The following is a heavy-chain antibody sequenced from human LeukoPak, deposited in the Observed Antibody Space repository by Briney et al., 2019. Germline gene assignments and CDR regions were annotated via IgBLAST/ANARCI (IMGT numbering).Heavy chain of an antibody. CDR2: ISSSSSTI. CDR1: GFTFSSYS. V-gene: IGHV3-48*04. Sequence: GGSLRLSCAASGFTFSSYSMNWVRQAPGKGLEWVSYISSSSSTIYYADSVKGRFTISRDIAKNSLYLQMNSLRAEDTAVYYCARLPAANYYYYYYMDVWGKGTTVTVSS. J-gene: IGHJ6*03. CDR3: ARLPAANYYYYYYMDV. D-gene: IGHD2-2*01.